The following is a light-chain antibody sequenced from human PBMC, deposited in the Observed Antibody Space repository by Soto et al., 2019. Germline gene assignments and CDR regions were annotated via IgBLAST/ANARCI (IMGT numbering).Light chain of an antibody. CDR2: GAS. Sequence: EIVLTHSPATLSLSPGERATLSCRASQSVSSSYLSWYQQKPGQAPRLLIYGASTRATGIPARFSGSGSGTDFTLTISSLQPEDFAVYYCQQDYNSLTFGGGTKVDIK. V-gene: IGKV3D-7*01. CDR1: QSVSSSY. CDR3: QQDYNSLT. J-gene: IGKJ4*01.